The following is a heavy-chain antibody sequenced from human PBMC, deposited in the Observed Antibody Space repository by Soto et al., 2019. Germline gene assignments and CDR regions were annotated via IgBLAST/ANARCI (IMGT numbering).Heavy chain of an antibody. Sequence: GSLRLSCAASGFTFSSYVMSWVRQAPGKGLEWVSGISTSGAATYDADSVKGRFTISRDNSKSTLYLQMNSLRDEDTAVYYCAKGGTMSCFDYWGQGALVTVSP. V-gene: IGHV3-23*01. J-gene: IGHJ4*02. D-gene: IGHD3-22*01. CDR2: ISTSGAAT. CDR3: AKGGTMSCFDY. CDR1: GFTFSSYV.